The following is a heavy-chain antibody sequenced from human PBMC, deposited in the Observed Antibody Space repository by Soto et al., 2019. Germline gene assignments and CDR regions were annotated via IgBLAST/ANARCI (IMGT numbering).Heavy chain of an antibody. D-gene: IGHD6-25*01. CDR3: VKDARLAEY. J-gene: IGHJ4*02. CDR1: GFTFSDFY. CDR2: ISGSSTDT. Sequence: GGSLRLSCAASGFTFSDFYMNWIRQAPGKGLEWVSYISGSSTDTNYADSVKGRFTVSRDNAKNSLYLQMNSLRAEDTAVYYCVKDARLAEYWGQGTQVTVSS. V-gene: IGHV3-11*06.